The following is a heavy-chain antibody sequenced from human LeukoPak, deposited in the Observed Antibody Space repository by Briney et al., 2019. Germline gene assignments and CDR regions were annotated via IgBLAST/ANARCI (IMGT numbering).Heavy chain of an antibody. Sequence: PSETLSLTCTVSGGSISSSYYYWGWVRQAPGKGLEWVSSISSSSSYIYYADSVKGRFTISRDNAKNSLYLQMNSLRAEDTAVYYCARSGYDSSGYYYGWGQGTLVTVSS. D-gene: IGHD3-22*01. CDR1: GGSISSSYYY. CDR3: ARSGYDSSGYYYG. J-gene: IGHJ4*02. V-gene: IGHV3-21*01. CDR2: ISSSSSYI.